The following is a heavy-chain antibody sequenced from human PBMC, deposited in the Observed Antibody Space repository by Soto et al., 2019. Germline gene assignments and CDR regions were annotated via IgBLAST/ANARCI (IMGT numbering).Heavy chain of an antibody. J-gene: IGHJ5*02. Sequence: QVQLVQSGAEVKKPGASVKVSCKASGYTFSSYGISWVRQAPGQGLEWMGWISAYNGNTNYAQKLQGRVTMPTDTSTSTAYMEVRCLRSDDTAVYYCARSSGTSYIWFDPWGQGTLVTVSS. CDR1: GYTFSSYG. CDR2: ISAYNGNT. V-gene: IGHV1-18*01. D-gene: IGHD1-26*01. CDR3: ARSSGTSYIWFDP.